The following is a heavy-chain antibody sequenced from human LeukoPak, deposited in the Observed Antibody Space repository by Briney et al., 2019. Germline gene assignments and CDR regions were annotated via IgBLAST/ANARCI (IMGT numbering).Heavy chain of an antibody. Sequence: GGSLRLSCAASGFTFSSYAMSWVRQAPGKGMEWVSAISSRGDYTYCADSVKGRFTLSRDNSKNTLFLQMNSLRAEDTAVYYCVRQLGYCSDGSCYFDYWGQGTLVTVSS. J-gene: IGHJ4*02. V-gene: IGHV3-23*01. CDR2: ISSRGDYT. CDR1: GFTFSSYA. CDR3: VRQLGYCSDGSCYFDY. D-gene: IGHD2-15*01.